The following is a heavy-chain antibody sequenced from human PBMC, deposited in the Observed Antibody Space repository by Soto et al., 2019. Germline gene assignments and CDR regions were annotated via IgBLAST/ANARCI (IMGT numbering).Heavy chain of an antibody. CDR2: IYYTGSI. CDR1: GGSLSNNY. V-gene: IGHV4-59*12. CDR3: ASHMEFYDSVWGGCRRIIAY. Sequence: SETLSLTCTVSGGSLSNNYWSWIRQPPGKALEWIGYIYYTGSIKYNPSLESRVTLSLDTSKNQFSMKLSSVTAADTAVYYCASHMEFYDSVWGGCRRIIAYWGQGTLVTVAS. J-gene: IGHJ4*02. D-gene: IGHD3-16*02.